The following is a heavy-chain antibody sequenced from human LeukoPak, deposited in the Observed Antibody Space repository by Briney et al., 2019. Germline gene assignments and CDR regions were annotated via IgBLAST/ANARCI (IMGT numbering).Heavy chain of an antibody. D-gene: IGHD6-19*01. CDR2: INSDGSST. J-gene: IGHJ4*02. CDR1: GSTFSSYW. V-gene: IGHV3-74*01. CDR3: ARDRYGAVAGHGGFDY. Sequence: GGSLRLSCAASGSTFSSYWTHWVRQAPGKGLVWVSRINSDGSSTSYADSVKGRFTISRDNAKNTLYLQMNSLRAEDTAVYYCARDRYGAVAGHGGFDYWGQGTLVTVSS.